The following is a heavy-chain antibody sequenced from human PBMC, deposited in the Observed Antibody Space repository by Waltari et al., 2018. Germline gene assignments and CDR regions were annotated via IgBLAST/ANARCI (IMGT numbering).Heavy chain of an antibody. D-gene: IGHD6-19*01. V-gene: IGHV1-3*03. J-gene: IGHJ3*02. CDR2: INPANGYT. CDR1: GYTFTSFP. Sequence: QVQLVQSGAEVKKPGASVKVSCKASGYTFTSFPMHWVRQAPGQRLEWMGWINPANGYTKDSQDFQGRVTIVRDTSASTSYMELNSLRSEDMAVYYCARGRVPEISSGWGNPFDIWGQGTMVTVSS. CDR3: ARGRVPEISSGWGNPFDI.